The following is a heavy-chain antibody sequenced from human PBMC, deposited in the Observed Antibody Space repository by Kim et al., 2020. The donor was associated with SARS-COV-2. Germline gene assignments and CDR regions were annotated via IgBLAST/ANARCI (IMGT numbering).Heavy chain of an antibody. CDR3: ARSNGDSWSYYYYYYGM. CDR1: GFTFSSYA. D-gene: IGHD3-10*01. CDR2: ISYDGSNK. J-gene: IGHJ6*01. Sequence: GGSLRLSCAASGFTFSSYAMHWVRQAPGKGLEWVAVISYDGSNKYYADSVKGRFTISRDNSKNTLYLQMNSLRAEDTAVYYCARSNGDSWSYYYYYYGM. V-gene: IGHV3-30*04.